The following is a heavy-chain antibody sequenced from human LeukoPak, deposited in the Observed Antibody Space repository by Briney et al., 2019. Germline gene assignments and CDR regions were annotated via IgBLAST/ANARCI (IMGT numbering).Heavy chain of an antibody. Sequence: SSVKVSCKASGYTFTGYYLHWVRPAPGQGLEWMGWINPNSGGTNYAQKFQGRVTMTRDTSISTAYMELSKLRSDDTAVYYCARDLRGRSSSSDYWGQGTLVTVSS. CDR1: GYTFTGYY. CDR3: ARDLRGRSSSSDY. J-gene: IGHJ4*02. V-gene: IGHV1-2*02. CDR2: INPNSGGT. D-gene: IGHD6-6*01.